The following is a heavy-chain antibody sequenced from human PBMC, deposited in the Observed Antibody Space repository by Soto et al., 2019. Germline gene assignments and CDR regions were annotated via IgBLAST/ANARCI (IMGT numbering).Heavy chain of an antibody. CDR1: GFTFSSYS. CDR2: ISSSSSTI. CDR3: ARDRVVVAASPDY. J-gene: IGHJ4*02. Sequence: GGSLRLSCAASGFTFSSYSMNWVRQAPGKGLEWVSYISSSSSTIYYADSVKGRFTISRDNAKNSLYLQMNSLRAEDTAVYYCARDRVVVAASPDYWGQGTLVTVSS. V-gene: IGHV3-48*01. D-gene: IGHD2-15*01.